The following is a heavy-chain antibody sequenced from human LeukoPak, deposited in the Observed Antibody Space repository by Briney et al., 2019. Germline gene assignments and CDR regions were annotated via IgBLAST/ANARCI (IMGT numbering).Heavy chain of an antibody. CDR1: GGSFSGYY. CDR2: INHSGST. CDR3: ARGPRGYSYGRFFDY. V-gene: IGHV4-34*01. J-gene: IGHJ4*02. Sequence: SETLSLTCAVYGGSFSGYYWSWIRQPPGKGLEWIGEINHSGSTNYNPSLKSRVTISVDTSKNQFSLKLSSVTAADTAVYYCARGPRGYSYGRFFDYWGQGTLVTVSS. D-gene: IGHD5-18*01.